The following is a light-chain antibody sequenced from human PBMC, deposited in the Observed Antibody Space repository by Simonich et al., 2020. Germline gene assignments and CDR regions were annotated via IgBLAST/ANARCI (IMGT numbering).Light chain of an antibody. V-gene: IGLV2-11*01. J-gene: IGLJ3*02. CDR1: SCDVGGYNY. Sequence: QSALTQPRSVSGSPGQSVTISCTGTSCDVGGYNYVSLYQQHPGKAPKLMIYDVSKRPSGVPDRFSGSKSGNTASLTISGLQAEDEADYYCCSYAGSYTWVFGGGTKLTVL. CDR3: CSYAGSYTWV. CDR2: DVS.